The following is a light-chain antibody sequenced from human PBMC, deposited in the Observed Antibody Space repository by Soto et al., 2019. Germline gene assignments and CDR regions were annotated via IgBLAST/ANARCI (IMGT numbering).Light chain of an antibody. J-gene: IGKJ2*01. V-gene: IGKV3D-7*01. CDR1: QSVNSNY. Sequence: TLLFAKKKRVTRSFRSSQSVNSNYLAWYQQHPGQPPRLLIYGISTRATGIPARFSGSGSGTEFSLTISCLQSEDFTRYCCHVSACPTYTLGQGTKVE. CDR3: HVSACPTYT. CDR2: GIS.